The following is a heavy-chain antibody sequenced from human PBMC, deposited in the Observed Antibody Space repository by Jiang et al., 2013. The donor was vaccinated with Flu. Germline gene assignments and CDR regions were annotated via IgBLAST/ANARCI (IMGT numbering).Heavy chain of an antibody. CDR3: GRESLGHWIDY. Sequence: QSGSELKKPGTSLTISCKTSGYSFTNYAMNWVRQAPGQGLEWMGWINTNTGVPTYARAFTGRFVFSLDTSVSTTSLQINNLKAEDTAMYFCGRESLGHWIDYWGQGTLVTVSS. CDR1: GYSFTNYA. V-gene: IGHV7-4-1*02. CDR2: INTNTGVP. J-gene: IGHJ4*02. D-gene: IGHD1-1*01.